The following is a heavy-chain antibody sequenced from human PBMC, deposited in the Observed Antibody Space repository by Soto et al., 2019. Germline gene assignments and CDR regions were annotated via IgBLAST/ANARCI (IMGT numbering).Heavy chain of an antibody. D-gene: IGHD2-8*01. J-gene: IGHJ4*02. Sequence: PGGSLRLSCAASGFTFSSYAMHWVRQAPGKGLEWVAVISYDGSNKYYADSVKGRFTISRDNSKNTLYLQMNSLRAEDTAVYFCAKDMEMTGSCTNGLCWTLDYWGPGTLVTVSS. CDR2: ISYDGSNK. V-gene: IGHV3-30-3*01. CDR1: GFTFSSYA. CDR3: AKDMEMTGSCTNGLCWTLDY.